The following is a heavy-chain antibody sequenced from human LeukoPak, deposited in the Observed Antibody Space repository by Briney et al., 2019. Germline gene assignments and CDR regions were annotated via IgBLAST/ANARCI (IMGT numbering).Heavy chain of an antibody. CDR3: TRDRGAYNLYDY. V-gene: IGHV3-49*03. Sequence: GGSLRLSCTASGFTFGDYAMSWTRQAPGKGLEWVGFIRSKAYGETADYAASVKGRFTISRDDSKAIAYLQMNSLKTEDTAVYHCTRDRGAYNLYDYWGQGTLVTVSS. CDR1: GFTFGDYA. J-gene: IGHJ4*02. D-gene: IGHD1-1*01. CDR2: IRSKAYGETA.